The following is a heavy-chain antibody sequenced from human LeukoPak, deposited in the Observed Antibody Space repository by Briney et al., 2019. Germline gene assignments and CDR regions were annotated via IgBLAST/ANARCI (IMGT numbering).Heavy chain of an antibody. CDR3: ARDGSSFDY. J-gene: IGHJ4*02. D-gene: IGHD2-15*01. CDR2: IKGDGSEI. CDR1: GFTFSNYW. V-gene: IGHV3-7*01. Sequence: GGSLRLSCEASGFTFSNYWMSWVRQAPGKRLEWVANIKGDGSEIYYVDSVKGRFTISRDNDKNSLYLQMNNLRAEDTAVYYCARDGSSFDYWGQGALVTVTS.